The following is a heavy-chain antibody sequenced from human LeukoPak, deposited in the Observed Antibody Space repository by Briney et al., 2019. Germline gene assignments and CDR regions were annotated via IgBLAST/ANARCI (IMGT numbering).Heavy chain of an antibody. D-gene: IGHD6-13*01. J-gene: IGHJ4*02. V-gene: IGHV1-69*02. CDR2: IIPILGIA. CDR3: ARAISSRLDY. Sequence: SVKVSCKASGCTFSSYTISWVRQAPGQGLERMGRIIPILGIANYAQKFHGRVTITADKSTSTAYMELSSLRSEDTAVYYCARAISSRLDYWGQGGLVTVSS. CDR1: GCTFSSYT.